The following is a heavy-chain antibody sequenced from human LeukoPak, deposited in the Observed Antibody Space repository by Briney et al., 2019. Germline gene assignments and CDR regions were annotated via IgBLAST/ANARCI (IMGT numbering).Heavy chain of an antibody. D-gene: IGHD4-17*01. J-gene: IGHJ4*02. CDR1: GFIFSNYG. Sequence: PGGSLRLSCAASGFIFSNYGMHWVRQAPGKGLEWVAFIRYDGSNKYYADSVKGRFTISRDNAKNSLYLQMNSLRAEDTAVYYCARDPGGVTSFDYWGQGTLVTVSS. CDR2: IRYDGSNK. V-gene: IGHV3-30*02. CDR3: ARDPGGVTSFDY.